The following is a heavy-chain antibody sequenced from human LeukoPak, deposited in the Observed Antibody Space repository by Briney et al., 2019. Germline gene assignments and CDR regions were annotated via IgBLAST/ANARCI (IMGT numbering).Heavy chain of an antibody. CDR3: ARGGYCSGGSCFRAYDFDP. D-gene: IGHD2-15*01. Sequence: ASVKVSCKASGYTFTSYDINWVRQATGQGLEGMGWMNPNSGNTGYAQKFQGRVTMTRNTSISTAYMELSSLRSEDTAVYYCARGGYCSGGSCFRAYDFDPWGQGTLVTVSS. CDR2: MNPNSGNT. CDR1: GYTFTSYD. J-gene: IGHJ5*02. V-gene: IGHV1-8*01.